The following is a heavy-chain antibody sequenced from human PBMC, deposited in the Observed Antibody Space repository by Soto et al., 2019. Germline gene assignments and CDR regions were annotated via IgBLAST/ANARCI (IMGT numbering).Heavy chain of an antibody. CDR1: GGSVNSGGYC. J-gene: IGHJ4*02. D-gene: IGHD5-18*01. CDR2: IYYSGST. CDR3: ARQSYSFGPSNFDY. V-gene: IGHV4-39*01. Sequence: SETLSLTCNVSGGSVNSGGYCWSWIRQHPGKGLEWIGSIYYSGSTTHNPSLKSRTTISVDTSKNQFSLKLSSVTAADTAVYYCARQSYSFGPSNFDYWGQGTLVTVSS.